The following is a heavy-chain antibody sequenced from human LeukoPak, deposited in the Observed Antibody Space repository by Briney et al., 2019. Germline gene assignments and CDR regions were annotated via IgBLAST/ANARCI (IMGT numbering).Heavy chain of an antibody. Sequence: GRSLRLSCAASGFTFSSYAMHWVRQAPGKGLEGVAVISYDGSNKYYADSVKGRFTISRDNSKNTLYLQMNSLRAEDTAVYYCARVSFLEWSHPFDYWGQGTLVTVSS. V-gene: IGHV3-30-3*01. D-gene: IGHD3-3*01. CDR3: ARVSFLEWSHPFDY. J-gene: IGHJ4*02. CDR1: GFTFSSYA. CDR2: ISYDGSNK.